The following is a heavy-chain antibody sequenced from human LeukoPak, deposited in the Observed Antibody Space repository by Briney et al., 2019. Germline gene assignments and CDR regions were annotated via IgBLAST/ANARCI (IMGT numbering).Heavy chain of an antibody. Sequence: SETLSLTCTVSGGSISSYYWNWIRQPPGRGLEWIGYIYYSGNTNYNPSLKSRVTISVDTSKKQISLRLSSVTAADTAVYYCARGDTTGSNYFDPWGQGTLVTVSS. CDR2: IYYSGNT. CDR3: ARGDTTGSNYFDP. D-gene: IGHD4/OR15-4a*01. V-gene: IGHV4-59*01. J-gene: IGHJ5*02. CDR1: GGSISSYY.